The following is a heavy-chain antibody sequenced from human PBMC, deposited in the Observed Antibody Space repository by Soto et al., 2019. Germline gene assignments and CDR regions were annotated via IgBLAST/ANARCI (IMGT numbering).Heavy chain of an antibody. CDR3: ARGHGYSSSWYY. V-gene: IGHV4-34*01. J-gene: IGHJ4*02. CDR2: INHSGST. Sequence: SETLSLTCAVYGGSFSGYYWSWIRQPPGKGLEWIGEINHSGSTNYNPSLRSRVTVSVDASKNQFSLNLTSVTAADTAVYYCARGHGYSSSWYYWGQGTLVTVSS. D-gene: IGHD6-13*01. CDR1: GGSFSGYY.